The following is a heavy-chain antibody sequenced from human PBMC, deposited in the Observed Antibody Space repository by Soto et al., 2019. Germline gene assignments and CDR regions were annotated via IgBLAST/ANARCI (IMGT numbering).Heavy chain of an antibody. Sequence: GGSLRLSCAASGFTVSSNYMSWVPQAPGKGLEWVSVIYSGGSTYYADSVKGRFTISRDNSKNTLYLQMNSLRAEDTAVYYCARGETAAYYYYGMDVWGQGTTVTVSS. CDR3: ARGETAAYYYYGMDV. CDR2: IYSGGST. D-gene: IGHD1-26*01. V-gene: IGHV3-53*01. CDR1: GFTVSSNY. J-gene: IGHJ6*02.